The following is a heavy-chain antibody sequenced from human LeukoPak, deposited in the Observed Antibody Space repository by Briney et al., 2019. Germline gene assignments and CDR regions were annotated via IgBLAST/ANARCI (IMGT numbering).Heavy chain of an antibody. CDR2: IYYSGST. D-gene: IGHD2-21*02. Sequence: ASQTLSLTCTVSGGSISRGGYYWSWIRQHPGKGLEGIGYIYYSGSTYYNPSLKSRVTISVDTSKNQFSLKLSSVTAADTAVYYCARAPLAYCGGDCYSGAFDIWGQGTMVTVSS. V-gene: IGHV4-31*03. J-gene: IGHJ3*02. CDR3: ARAPLAYCGGDCYSGAFDI. CDR1: GGSISRGGYY.